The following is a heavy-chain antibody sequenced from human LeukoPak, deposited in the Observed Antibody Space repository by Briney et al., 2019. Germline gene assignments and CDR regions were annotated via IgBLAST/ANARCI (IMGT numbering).Heavy chain of an antibody. CDR3: ARGSENNFDSSGPIGF. CDR2: MNPHSGNT. Sequence: ASVKVSCKTSGYRFTSYDINWVRQTAGHGLEWMGWMNPHSGNTGYAQKFQGRLTLPRNASISTAYMELSSLTSEDTAVYYCARGSENNFDSSGPIGFWGQGTLVTVSS. J-gene: IGHJ4*02. CDR1: GYRFTSYD. D-gene: IGHD3-22*01. V-gene: IGHV1-8*01.